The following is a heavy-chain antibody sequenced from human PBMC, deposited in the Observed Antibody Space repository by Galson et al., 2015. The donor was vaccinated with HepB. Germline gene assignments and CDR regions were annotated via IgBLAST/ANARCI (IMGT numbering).Heavy chain of an antibody. Sequence: SVKVSCKASGYTFTSYGISWVRQAPGQGLEWMGWISAYNGNTNYAQKLQGRVTMTTDKSTSTAYMELSSLRSEDTAVYYCASSSTHCSGGSCMAFDIWGQGTMVTVSS. J-gene: IGHJ3*02. D-gene: IGHD2-15*01. CDR3: ASSSTHCSGGSCMAFDI. CDR2: ISAYNGNT. CDR1: GYTFTSYG. V-gene: IGHV1-18*01.